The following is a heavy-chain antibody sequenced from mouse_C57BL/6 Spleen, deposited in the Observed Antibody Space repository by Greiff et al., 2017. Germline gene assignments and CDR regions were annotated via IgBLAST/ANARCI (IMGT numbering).Heavy chain of an antibody. D-gene: IGHD1-1*01. CDR2: IYPGSGST. Sequence: QVQLQQSGAELVKPGASVKMSCKASGYTFTSYWITWVKQRPGQGLEWIGDIYPGSGSTNYNEKFKSKATLTVDTSSSTAYMQLSSLTSEDSAVYYCARSPYYYYGSSPLDYWGQGTTLTVSS. J-gene: IGHJ2*01. V-gene: IGHV1-55*01. CDR1: GYTFTSYW. CDR3: ARSPYYYYGSSPLDY.